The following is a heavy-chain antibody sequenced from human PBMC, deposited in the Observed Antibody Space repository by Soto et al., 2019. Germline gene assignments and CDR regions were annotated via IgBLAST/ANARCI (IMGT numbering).Heavy chain of an antibody. J-gene: IGHJ6*02. CDR3: ARDRGGYCSGGSCYSGYGMDV. CDR2: ISYDGSNK. CDR1: GFTFSSYA. D-gene: IGHD2-15*01. Sequence: QVQLVESGGGVVQPGRSLRLSCAASGFTFSSYAMHWVRQAPGKGLEWVAVISYDGSNKYYADSVKGRFTISRDNSKNTLYLQMSSLRAEDTAVYYCARDRGGYCSGGSCYSGYGMDVWGQGTTVTVSS. V-gene: IGHV3-30-3*01.